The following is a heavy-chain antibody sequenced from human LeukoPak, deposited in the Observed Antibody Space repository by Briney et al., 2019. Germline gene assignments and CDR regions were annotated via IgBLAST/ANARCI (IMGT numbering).Heavy chain of an antibody. Sequence: PGESLKISCKGSGYSFTSYWIGWVRQMPGKGLEWMGIIYPGDSDTRYSPSFQGQVTISADKSISTAYLQWSGLRASDTAMYYCASVYDTTGYGYFDYWGQGTLVTVSS. CDR1: GYSFTSYW. CDR2: IYPGDSDT. V-gene: IGHV5-51*01. J-gene: IGHJ4*02. D-gene: IGHD3-22*01. CDR3: ASVYDTTGYGYFDY.